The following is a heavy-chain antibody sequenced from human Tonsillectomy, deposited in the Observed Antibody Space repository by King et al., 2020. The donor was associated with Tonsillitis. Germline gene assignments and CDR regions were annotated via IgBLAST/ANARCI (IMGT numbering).Heavy chain of an antibody. CDR1: GFTFDDYA. V-gene: IGHV3-9*01. D-gene: IGHD4-17*01. CDR3: AKDRGYGDYEFYSYYGMDV. CDR2: ISWNSGSI. J-gene: IGHJ6*02. Sequence: QLVQSGGGLVQPGRSLRLSCAASGFTFDDYAMHWVRQAPGKGLEWVSGISWNSGSIDYADSVKGRFTISRDNAKNSLYLQMNSLRAEDTALYYCAKDRGYGDYEFYSYYGMDVWGQGTTVTVSS.